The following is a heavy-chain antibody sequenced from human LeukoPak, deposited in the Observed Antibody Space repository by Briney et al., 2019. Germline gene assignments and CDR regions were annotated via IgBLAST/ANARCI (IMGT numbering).Heavy chain of an antibody. CDR3: ARGLGAFDY. Sequence: GGSLRLSCVASGFTFSDYSMNWVRQAPGKGLEWVSYISGSGTTIYYADSVQGQFTLSRDNARNSLFLQMNSLRDEDTAVYYCARGLGAFDYWGQGTLVTVSS. D-gene: IGHD3-16*01. CDR2: ISGSGTTI. CDR1: GFTFSDYS. V-gene: IGHV3-48*02. J-gene: IGHJ4*02.